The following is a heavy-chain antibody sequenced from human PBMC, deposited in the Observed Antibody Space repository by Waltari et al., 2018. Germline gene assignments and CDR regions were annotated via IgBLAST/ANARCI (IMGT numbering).Heavy chain of an antibody. J-gene: IGHJ4*02. D-gene: IGHD6-6*01. CDR2: IYHSGNT. Sequence: QVQLQESGPGLVKPSETLSLTCVVSGYSISNGYYWGWIRQPPGKGLEWIGSIYHSGNTYYNPSLESRVTISIDTSKNQFSLKLSSVTAADTAVYYCATPGGPMSIAAHDYWGQGTLVTVSS. CDR3: ATPGGPMSIAAHDY. CDR1: GYSISNGYY. V-gene: IGHV4-38-2*01.